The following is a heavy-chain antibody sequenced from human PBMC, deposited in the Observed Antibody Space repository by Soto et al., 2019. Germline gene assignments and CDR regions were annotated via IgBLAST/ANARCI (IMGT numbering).Heavy chain of an antibody. CDR3: ARSPDYGGNSDYYYGMDV. Sequence: SETLSLPCTVSSGSISSYYWSWIRQPPGKGLEWIGYIYYSGSTNYNPSLKSRVTISVDTSKNQFSLKLSSVTAADTAVYYCARSPDYGGNSDYYYGMDVWGQGTTVTVSS. V-gene: IGHV4-59*01. CDR1: SGSISSYY. J-gene: IGHJ6*02. CDR2: IYYSGST. D-gene: IGHD4-17*01.